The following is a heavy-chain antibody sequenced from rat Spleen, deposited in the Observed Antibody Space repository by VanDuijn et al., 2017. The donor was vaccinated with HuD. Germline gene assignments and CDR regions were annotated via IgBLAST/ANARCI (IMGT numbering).Heavy chain of an antibody. CDR1: GFTFSNYG. D-gene: IGHD1-10*01. V-gene: IGHV5-19*01. CDR2: ITPSGGAT. CDR3: ASSIITTPDY. Sequence: EVQLVESGGGLVQTGRSMKLSCAASGFTFSNYGMAWVRQAPKKGLEWVASITPSGGATYYRDSVKGRFIISRENAKSTLYLQMDSLRSEDTATYYCASSIITTPDYWGQGVMVTVSS. J-gene: IGHJ2*01.